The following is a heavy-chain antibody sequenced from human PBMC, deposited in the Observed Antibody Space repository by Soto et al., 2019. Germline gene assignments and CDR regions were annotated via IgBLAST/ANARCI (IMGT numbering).Heavy chain of an antibody. V-gene: IGHV3-21*01. Sequence: EVQLVESGGGLVKPGGSLRLSCAASGFTFSSYSMNWVRQAPGKGLEWVSSISSSSSYIYYADSVKGRFTISRDNAKNSLYLQMNSLRAEDTAVYYCAGAITMVRGVNNWRGMDVWGQGTTVTVSS. CDR3: AGAITMVRGVNNWRGMDV. CDR1: GFTFSSYS. J-gene: IGHJ6*02. D-gene: IGHD3-10*01. CDR2: ISSSSSYI.